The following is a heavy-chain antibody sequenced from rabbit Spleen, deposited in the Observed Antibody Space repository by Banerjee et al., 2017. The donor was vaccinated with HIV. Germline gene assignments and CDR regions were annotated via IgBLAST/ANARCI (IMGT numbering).Heavy chain of an antibody. CDR1: GFSFNSGYD. CDR3: ARDAGTSFSTYGMDL. D-gene: IGHD8-1*01. CDR2: IYAGSSDST. V-gene: IGHV1S40*01. J-gene: IGHJ6*01. Sequence: QSLEESGGGLVKPGASLTLTCTASGFSFNSGYDMCWVRQAPGKGLEWIACIYAGSSDSTYSATWAKGRFTLFKTSSTTVTLQMTSLTAADTATYFCARDAGTSFSTYGMDLWGPGTLVTVS.